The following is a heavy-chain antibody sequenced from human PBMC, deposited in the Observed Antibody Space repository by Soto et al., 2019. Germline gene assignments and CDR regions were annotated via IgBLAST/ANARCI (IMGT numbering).Heavy chain of an antibody. J-gene: IGHJ6*02. CDR3: ARAAPPPFLTGYNYGMDV. CDR2: ISAYNGNT. Sequence: QVQLVQSGAEVKKPGASVKVSCKASGYTFTSYGISWVRQAPGQGLEWMGWISAYNGNTNYAQKLQGRVTMTTDTSTSTAYMELRSLRSDDTAVYHCARAAPPPFLTGYNYGMDVWGQGTTVTVSS. V-gene: IGHV1-18*01. D-gene: IGHD3-9*01. CDR1: GYTFTSYG.